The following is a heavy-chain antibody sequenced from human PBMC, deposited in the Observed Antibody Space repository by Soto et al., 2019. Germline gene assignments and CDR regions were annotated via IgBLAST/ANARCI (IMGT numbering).Heavy chain of an antibody. V-gene: IGHV1-18*01. D-gene: IGHD2-21*01. J-gene: IGHJ3*02. Sequence: QGQLLQSGDEVKKPGASVRVSCRASGYDFTSYGISWVRQAPGQGLEWVSWISAYNGKRDTAQKFQGRVSMTLDTSTDTANMELGDLTSADTAVYYCARGRIVASIHDACEIWGQGTMVAVSS. CDR2: ISAYNGKR. CDR3: ARGRIVASIHDACEI. CDR1: GYDFTSYG.